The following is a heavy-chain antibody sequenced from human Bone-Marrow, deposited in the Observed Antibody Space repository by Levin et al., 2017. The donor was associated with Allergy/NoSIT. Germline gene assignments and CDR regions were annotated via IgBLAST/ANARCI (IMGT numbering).Heavy chain of an antibody. Sequence: SCVGSGSTFESNGMSWVRQAPGKGLEWISTIRATGSHTYYADSVKGRFTISRDSSKNTVYLQMNSLRVDDTAVYYCAKMYYGSGTYGWFDRWGQGTLVTVSS. D-gene: IGHD3-10*01. V-gene: IGHV3-23*01. J-gene: IGHJ5*02. CDR2: IRATGSHT. CDR1: GSTFESNG. CDR3: AKMYYGSGTYGWFDR.